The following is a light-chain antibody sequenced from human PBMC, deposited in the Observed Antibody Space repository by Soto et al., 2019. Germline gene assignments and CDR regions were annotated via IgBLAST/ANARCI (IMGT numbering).Light chain of an antibody. Sequence: EIVLTQSPGTLSLSPGERATLSCRASQSVSSSFLAWYQQKPGQAPRLLIYGASTRATGIPDRFSGSGSGTDFTLTISRLEPADFAVYYCHHYGNSPPYTFGQGTKLEIK. CDR3: HHYGNSPPYT. CDR1: QSVSSSF. CDR2: GAS. J-gene: IGKJ2*01. V-gene: IGKV3-20*01.